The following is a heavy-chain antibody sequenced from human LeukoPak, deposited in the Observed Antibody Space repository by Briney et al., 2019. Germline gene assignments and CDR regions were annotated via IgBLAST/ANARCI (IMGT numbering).Heavy chain of an antibody. CDR2: IWYDGSNK. J-gene: IGHJ4*02. V-gene: IGHV3-33*01. Sequence: PGGSLRLSCGASGFTFSSYGMHWVRQAPGKGLEWVAVIWYDGSNKYYAASVKGRFTISRDNSKNTLYLQMNSVRAEDTAVYYCARDPGDQGYFDYWGQGTLVTVSS. D-gene: IGHD7-27*01. CDR3: ARDPGDQGYFDY. CDR1: GFTFSSYG.